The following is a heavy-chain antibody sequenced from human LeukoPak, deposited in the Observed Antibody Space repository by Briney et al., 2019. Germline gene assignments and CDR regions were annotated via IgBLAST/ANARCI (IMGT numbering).Heavy chain of an antibody. CDR2: IFYSGST. D-gene: IGHD1-26*01. Sequence: SETLSLTCTVSGGSISSYYRSWIRQPPGEGLEWMGHIFYSGSTNYNPSLKSRVTISVDSSENQISLKLSSVTAAEAAVYYWARDPGSIVGATRGWFDPWGQGTLVTVSS. CDR1: GGSISSYY. V-gene: IGHV4-59*01. J-gene: IGHJ5*02. CDR3: ARDPGSIVGATRGWFDP.